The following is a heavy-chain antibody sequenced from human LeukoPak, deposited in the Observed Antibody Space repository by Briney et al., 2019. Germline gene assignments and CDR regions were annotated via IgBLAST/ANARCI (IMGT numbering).Heavy chain of an antibody. Sequence: PGGSLRLSCAASGFTFSSYAMSWVRQAPGKGLEWVSAISGSGGSTYYADSVKGRFTISRDNSKNTLYLQMNSLRAEDTAVYYCAKGENYDILTGYLYYYYMDVWGKGTTVTVSS. D-gene: IGHD3-9*01. CDR2: ISGSGGST. J-gene: IGHJ6*03. V-gene: IGHV3-23*01. CDR3: AKGENYDILTGYLYYYYMDV. CDR1: GFTFSSYA.